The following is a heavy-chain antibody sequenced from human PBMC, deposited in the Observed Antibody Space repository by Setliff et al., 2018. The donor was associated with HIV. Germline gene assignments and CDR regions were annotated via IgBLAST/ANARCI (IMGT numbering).Heavy chain of an antibody. CDR2: IFYRGTT. CDR1: GGSISSSTYY. J-gene: IGHJ3*02. CDR3: ARLSPLRAFDI. Sequence: SETLSLTCTVSGGSISSSTYYWGWIRQPPGRGLEWIGSIFYRGTTYDNSSLKSRLTMSVDTSKNQFSLRLTFLTAADTAVYYCARLSPLRAFDIWGQGTMVTVSS. V-gene: IGHV4-39*01.